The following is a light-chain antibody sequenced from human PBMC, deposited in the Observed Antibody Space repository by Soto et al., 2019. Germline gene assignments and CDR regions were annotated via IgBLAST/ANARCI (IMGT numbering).Light chain of an antibody. Sequence: IVLTQSPGTLSLSPGERATLSCRASQSVTQNFLAWYQQRPGQSPRLLIYGASNRAAGIPDRFSGSGSGTDFSLTISRLEPEDFAVYYCQQFVSSPLTFGGGTKVDIK. J-gene: IGKJ4*01. CDR2: GAS. CDR3: QQFVSSPLT. V-gene: IGKV3-20*01. CDR1: QSVTQNF.